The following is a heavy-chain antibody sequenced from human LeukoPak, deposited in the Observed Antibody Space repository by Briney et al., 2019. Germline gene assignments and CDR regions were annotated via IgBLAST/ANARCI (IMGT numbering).Heavy chain of an antibody. V-gene: IGHV3-7*01. CDR2: IKQDESTK. Sequence: GGSLRLSCAASGFTFSNYSMAWVRQAPGKGLEWVANIKQDESTKHYVESVKGRFTISRDNTKNSLYLQMNSLRAEDSAVYYCARDDGGGLEHWSQGTLVTVSS. J-gene: IGHJ4*02. CDR3: ARDDGGGLEH. CDR1: GFTFSNYS. D-gene: IGHD1-1*01.